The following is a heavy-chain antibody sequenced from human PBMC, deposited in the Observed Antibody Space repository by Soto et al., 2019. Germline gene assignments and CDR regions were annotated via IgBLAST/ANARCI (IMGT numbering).Heavy chain of an antibody. Sequence: ASETLSPTCTVSGGSIRSYYWSWIRQPAGKGLEWIGRIYTSGSTNYNPSLKSRVTMSVDTSKNQFSLKLSSVTAADTAVYYCAKGGYYYDSSGYYDDAFDIWGQGTMVT. CDR3: AKGGYYYDSSGYYDDAFDI. V-gene: IGHV4-4*07. CDR1: GGSIRSYY. CDR2: IYTSGST. J-gene: IGHJ3*02. D-gene: IGHD3-22*01.